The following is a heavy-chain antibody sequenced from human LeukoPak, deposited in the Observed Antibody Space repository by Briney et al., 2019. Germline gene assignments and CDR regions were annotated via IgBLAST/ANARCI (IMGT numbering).Heavy chain of an antibody. J-gene: IGHJ4*02. CDR1: GFTFSSYS. CDR3: ARDSDWNDGLDY. Sequence: GGSLRLSCAASGFTFSSYSMNWVRQAPGKGLEWVSSISTSNIYYADSVKGRFTVSRNNARNSLYLQVNSLRAEDTAVYYCARDSDWNDGLDYWGQGTLVTVSS. D-gene: IGHD1-1*01. CDR2: ISTSNI. V-gene: IGHV3-21*01.